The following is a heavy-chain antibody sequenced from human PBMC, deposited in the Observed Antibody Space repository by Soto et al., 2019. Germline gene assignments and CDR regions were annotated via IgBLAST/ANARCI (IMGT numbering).Heavy chain of an antibody. CDR2: IIPIFGTA. V-gene: IGHV1-69*12. CDR1: GGTFSSYA. CDR3: ASHSYGYFPHYYHGMDV. J-gene: IGHJ6*02. D-gene: IGHD5-18*01. Sequence: QVQLVQSGAEVKKPGSSVKVSCKASGGTFSSYASSWVRQAPGQGLEWMGGIIPIFGTANYAQKFQGRVTIAADASTSTAYMEMSSLRSEDTAVYYCASHSYGYFPHYYHGMDVWGQGTTVTVSS.